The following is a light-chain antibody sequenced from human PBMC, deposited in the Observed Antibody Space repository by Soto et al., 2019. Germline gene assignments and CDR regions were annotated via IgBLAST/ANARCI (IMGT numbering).Light chain of an antibody. CDR1: QSISSY. J-gene: IGKJ4*01. CDR3: QKYNSVPLT. V-gene: IGKV1-27*01. Sequence: DIQMTQSTSSLSASVGDRVTITCRASQSISSYLNWYQQKPGKVPKLLIYAASTLQSGVPSRFSGSGSGTDFTLTISSLQPEDVATYYCQKYNSVPLTFGGGTKV. CDR2: AAS.